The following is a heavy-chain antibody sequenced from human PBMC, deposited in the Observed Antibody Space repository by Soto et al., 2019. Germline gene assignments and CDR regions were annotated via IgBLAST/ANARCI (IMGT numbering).Heavy chain of an antibody. CDR3: ARWDCSSTSCSFDP. J-gene: IGHJ5*02. V-gene: IGHV1-69*02. Sequence: QVQLVQSGAEVKKPGSSVKVSCKASGGTFSSYTISWVRQAPGQGLEWMGRIIPILGIANYAQKFQGRVTITADKSTGTAYMELSRLRSEDTAVYYCARWDCSSTSCSFDPWGQGTLVTVSS. CDR2: IIPILGIA. D-gene: IGHD2-2*01. CDR1: GGTFSSYT.